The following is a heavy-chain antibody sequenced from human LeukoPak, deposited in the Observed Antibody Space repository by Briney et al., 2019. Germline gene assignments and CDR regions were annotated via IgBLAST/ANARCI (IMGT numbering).Heavy chain of an antibody. CDR3: AKDRGGIAAAGTTRYFDF. J-gene: IGHJ4*02. Sequence: GGSLRLSCAASGYTFSSYAMRWVRQGPGKGVEWVSAISGSGGSTYYADSVKGGLTISRDNSKNTLYLQMNSLRADDTAVFYCAKDRGGIAAAGTTRYFDFWGQGTLVTVSS. V-gene: IGHV3-23*01. CDR2: ISGSGGST. D-gene: IGHD6-13*01. CDR1: GYTFSSYA.